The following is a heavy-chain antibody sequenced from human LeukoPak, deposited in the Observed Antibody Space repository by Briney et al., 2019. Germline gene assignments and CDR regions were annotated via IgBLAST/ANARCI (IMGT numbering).Heavy chain of an antibody. Sequence: GGSLRLSCAASGFTFSSYAMTWVRQAPGKGLEWVSGISGGNGATYYADSVKGRFTISTDNSKNTLYLQMHSLRVEDTAVYYCAKSYYYGSGSPSLDYWGQGTLVTVSS. CDR1: GFTFSSYA. CDR2: ISGGNGAT. CDR3: AKSYYYGSGSPSLDY. V-gene: IGHV3-23*01. J-gene: IGHJ4*02. D-gene: IGHD3-10*01.